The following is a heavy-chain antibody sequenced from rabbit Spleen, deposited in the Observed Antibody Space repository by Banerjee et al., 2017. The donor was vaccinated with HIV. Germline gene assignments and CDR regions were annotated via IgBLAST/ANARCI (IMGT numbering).Heavy chain of an antibody. Sequence: QEQLTESGGDLVKPGASLTLTCTASGFSFSSSDYMCWVRQAPGKGLEWMSCIAGGSGGFTYSASWAKGRFTISKTSSTTVTLQMTSLTAADTATYFCARDTGSSFSSYGMDLWGPGTLVTVS. J-gene: IGHJ6*01. CDR1: GFSFSSSDY. CDR2: IAGGSGGFT. CDR3: ARDTGSSFSSYGMDL. D-gene: IGHD8-1*01. V-gene: IGHV1S45*01.